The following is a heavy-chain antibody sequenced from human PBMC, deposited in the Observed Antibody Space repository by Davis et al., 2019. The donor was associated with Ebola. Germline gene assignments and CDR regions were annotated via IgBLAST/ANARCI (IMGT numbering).Heavy chain of an antibody. D-gene: IGHD3-22*01. Sequence: SETLPPTCTVPGGSISSYYWSWIRQPPGKGLEWIGYIYYSGSTNYNPSFKSRVTMSVDTSNNQFSLELISVAAADTAVYFCARDVRLYDSSGFAYFDFWGHGTLVTVSS. CDR3: ARDVRLYDSSGFAYFDF. V-gene: IGHV4-59*01. CDR2: IYYSGST. CDR1: GGSISSYY. J-gene: IGHJ4*01.